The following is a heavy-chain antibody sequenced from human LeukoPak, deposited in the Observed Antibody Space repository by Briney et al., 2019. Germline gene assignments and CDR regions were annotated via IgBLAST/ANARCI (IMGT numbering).Heavy chain of an antibody. D-gene: IGHD5-12*01. CDR2: IRHTGST. J-gene: IGHJ4*02. Sequence: SETLSLTCIVSGDSISSGAHYLSWIRQPAGKGLEWIGYIRHTGSTYYNPSPKSRVIISVDRSKNQFSLTLTSVNAADTAVYYCMRGGIGYDSDYWGQGTLVTVSS. CDR1: GDSISSGAHY. V-gene: IGHV4-30-2*01. CDR3: MRGGIGYDSDY.